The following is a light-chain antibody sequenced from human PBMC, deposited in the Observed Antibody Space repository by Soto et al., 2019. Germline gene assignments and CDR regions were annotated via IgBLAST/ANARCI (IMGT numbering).Light chain of an antibody. CDR1: SSDVGGYEY. CDR2: DVS. J-gene: IGLJ1*01. V-gene: IGLV2-14*03. CDR3: SSYTTSSPLGV. Sequence: QLVLTQPASVSGSPGQSITFSCTGTSSDVGGYEYVSWYQQHPGKAPKRIIYDVSDRPSGVSNRFSGSKSGNTASLAISGLQAEDEADYYCSSYTTSSPLGVFGTGTKVTVL.